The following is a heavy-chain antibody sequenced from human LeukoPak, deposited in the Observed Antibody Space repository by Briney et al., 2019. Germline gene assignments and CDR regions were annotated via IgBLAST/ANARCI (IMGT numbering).Heavy chain of an antibody. V-gene: IGHV3-48*01. D-gene: IGHD6-19*01. CDR2: ISSSSSTI. J-gene: IGHJ4*02. CDR3: ASDSSGWKDAFDY. CDR1: GFTFSSYS. Sequence: GGSLRLSCAASGFTFSSYSMNWVRQAPGKGLEWVSYISSSSSTIYYADSVKGRFTISRDNAKNSLYLQMNSLRAEDTAVYYCASDSSGWKDAFDYWGQGTLVTVSS.